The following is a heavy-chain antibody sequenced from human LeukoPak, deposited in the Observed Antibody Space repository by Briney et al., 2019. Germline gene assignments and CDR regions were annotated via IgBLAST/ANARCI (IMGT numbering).Heavy chain of an antibody. CDR2: INPSGGDP. J-gene: IGHJ5*02. CDR3: ARLLTISQFDP. Sequence: GGSLRLSCAASGFTFNNFPMSWVRQAPGKGLEWVSAINPSGGDPYFPDSVRGRFTISRDNSKNTVYLQMDSLRVEDTAVYHCARLLTISQFDPWGQGTLVTVSS. CDR1: GFTFNNFP. D-gene: IGHD3-9*01. V-gene: IGHV3-23*01.